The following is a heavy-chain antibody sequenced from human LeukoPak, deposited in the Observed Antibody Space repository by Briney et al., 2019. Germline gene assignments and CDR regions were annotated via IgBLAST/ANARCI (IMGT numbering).Heavy chain of an antibody. Sequence: SETLSLTCAVYGGSFSGYNWRWVRETPGKGVERSGEINHSGSTKYKPSLKSLLPISVDTSKLHVSLKLHSETAAHTAVYYCARAYSSGRYWFDPWRQGTLVTVSS. CDR1: GGSFSGYN. D-gene: IGHD6-19*01. J-gene: IGHJ5*02. CDR2: INHSGST. V-gene: IGHV4-34*01. CDR3: ARAYSSGRYWFDP.